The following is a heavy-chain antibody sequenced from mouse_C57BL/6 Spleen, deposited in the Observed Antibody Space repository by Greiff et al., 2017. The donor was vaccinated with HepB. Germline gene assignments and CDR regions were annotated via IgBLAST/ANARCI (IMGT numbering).Heavy chain of an antibody. CDR2: IRSKSNIYAT. J-gene: IGHJ1*03. CDR1: GFSFNTYA. CDR3: VRSYYYGSSYDWYFDV. V-gene: IGHV10-1*01. Sequence: EVNVVESGGGLVQPKGSLKLSCAASGFSFNTYAMNWVRQAPGKGLEWVARIRSKSNIYATYYADSVKDRFTISRDDSESMLYLQMNNLKTEDTAMYYCVRSYYYGSSYDWYFDVWGTGTTVTVSS. D-gene: IGHD1-1*01.